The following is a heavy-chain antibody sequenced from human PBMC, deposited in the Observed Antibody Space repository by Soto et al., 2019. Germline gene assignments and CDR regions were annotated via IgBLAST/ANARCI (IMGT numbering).Heavy chain of an antibody. Sequence: LSLTCAVSGGSISSGGYSWSWIRQPPGKGLEWIGYIYHSGSTYYNPSLKSRVTISVDRSKNQFSLKLSSVTAADTAVYYCARGRDYGGNSVYYYYGMDVWGQGTTVTVSS. V-gene: IGHV4-30-2*01. CDR3: ARGRDYGGNSVYYYYGMDV. CDR2: IYHSGST. D-gene: IGHD4-17*01. CDR1: GGSISSGGYS. J-gene: IGHJ6*02.